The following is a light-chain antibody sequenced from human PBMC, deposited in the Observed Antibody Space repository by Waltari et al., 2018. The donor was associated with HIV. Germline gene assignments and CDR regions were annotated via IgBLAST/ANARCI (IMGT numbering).Light chain of an antibody. V-gene: IGKV1-39*01. Sequence: DIQMTQSPSPLSASVGDRVTITCRASQSISDFLNWYHQKPGKAPQLLISSASTLQSGVPSRFSGSGSGTDFTLTINSLQPEDFATYYCQQSDSIPYTFGQGTKLDIK. CDR1: QSISDF. J-gene: IGKJ2*01. CDR3: QQSDSIPYT. CDR2: SAS.